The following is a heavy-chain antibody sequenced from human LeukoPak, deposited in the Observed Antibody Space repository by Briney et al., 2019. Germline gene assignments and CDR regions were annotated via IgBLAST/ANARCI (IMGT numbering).Heavy chain of an antibody. CDR3: VRHIKPAGPWDGMDV. J-gene: IGHJ6*02. CDR2: ISAYNSNK. V-gene: IGHV1-18*04. Sequence: GASVKVSCKASGYTFTSYGISWVRQAPGQGLEWVAWISAYNSNKDSAEKFQGRVTMTIDTSTSTAYMELRSLKSDGTAVYYCVRHIKPAGPWDGMDVWGQGTTVIVSS. D-gene: IGHD1-26*01. CDR1: GYTFTSYG.